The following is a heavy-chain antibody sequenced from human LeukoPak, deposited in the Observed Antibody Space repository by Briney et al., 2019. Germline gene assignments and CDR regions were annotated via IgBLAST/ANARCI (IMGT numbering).Heavy chain of an antibody. D-gene: IGHD5-24*01. J-gene: IGHJ5*02. CDR1: GGSISSGGYY. CDR3: ARATISGWDNWFDP. Sequence: PSETLSLTCTVSGGSISSGGYYWSWIRQHPGKGLEWIGYIYYSGSTYYNPSLKGRVTISVDTSKNQFSLKLSSVTAADTAVYYCARATISGWDNWFDPWGQGTLVTVSS. V-gene: IGHV4-31*03. CDR2: IYYSGST.